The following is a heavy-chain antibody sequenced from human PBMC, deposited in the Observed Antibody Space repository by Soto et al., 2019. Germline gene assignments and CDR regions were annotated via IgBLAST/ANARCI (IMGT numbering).Heavy chain of an antibody. CDR3: ARAGITMVRGVINYYYYGMDV. Sequence: ASVKVSCKASGYTFTGYYMHWVRQAPGQGLEWMGWINPNSGGTNYAQKFQGWVTMTRDTSISTAYMELSRLRSDDTAVYYCARAGITMVRGVINYYYYGMDVWGQGTTVTVSS. V-gene: IGHV1-2*04. CDR2: INPNSGGT. J-gene: IGHJ6*02. D-gene: IGHD3-10*01. CDR1: GYTFTGYY.